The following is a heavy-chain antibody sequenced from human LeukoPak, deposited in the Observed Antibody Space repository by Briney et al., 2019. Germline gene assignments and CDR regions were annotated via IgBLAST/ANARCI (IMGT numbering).Heavy chain of an antibody. CDR2: ISDTGSGT. CDR3: AKDRQSGSPRFSHYFDH. J-gene: IGHJ4*02. Sequence: GGSLRLSCAASGFTFSSYAMNWVRQAPGKGLEWVSGISDTGSGTHYADSVKGRFTISRDNSKNTLCLQMNSLRAEDTAVYYCAKDRQSGSPRFSHYFDHWGQGTLVTVSS. D-gene: IGHD1-26*01. V-gene: IGHV3-23*01. CDR1: GFTFSSYA.